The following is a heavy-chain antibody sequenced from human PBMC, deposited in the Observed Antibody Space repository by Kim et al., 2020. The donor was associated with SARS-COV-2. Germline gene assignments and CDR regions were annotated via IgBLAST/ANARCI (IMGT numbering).Heavy chain of an antibody. Sequence: YSQKFQGRVTITRDTSASTAYMEVSSLRSEDTAVYYCAREKAVAGISFDYWGQGTLVTVSS. CDR3: AREKAVAGISFDY. V-gene: IGHV1-3*01. J-gene: IGHJ4*02. D-gene: IGHD6-19*01.